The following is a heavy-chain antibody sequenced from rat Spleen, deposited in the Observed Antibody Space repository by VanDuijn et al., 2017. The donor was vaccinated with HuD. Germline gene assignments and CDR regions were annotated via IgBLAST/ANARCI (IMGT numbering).Heavy chain of an antibody. J-gene: IGHJ4*01. D-gene: IGHD1-2*01. CDR2: ISPDGGST. Sequence: EVQLVESGGGLVQPGRSLKLSCVASGFTFSSYWMFWIRQAPGEGLEWLSSISPDGGSTYYPDSMKGRFTISRDNAENTVYLEMNSLRSEDTATYFCGKDINYFITYPFYRMGAWGQGTSVTVSS. CDR3: GKDINYFITYPFYRMGA. CDR1: GFTFSSYW. V-gene: IGHV5-58*01.